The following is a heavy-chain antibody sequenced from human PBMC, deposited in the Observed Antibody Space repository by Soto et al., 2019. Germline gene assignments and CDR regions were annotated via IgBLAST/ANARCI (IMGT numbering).Heavy chain of an antibody. J-gene: IGHJ6*02. Sequence: SETLSLTCTVSGGSISSGGYYWSWIRQHPGKGLEWIGYIYYSGSTYYNPSLKSRVTISVDTSKNQFSLKLSSVTAADTAVYYCARSEYSSSKNYYYYGMDVWPQGTTVTVSS. D-gene: IGHD6-6*01. CDR1: GGSISSGGYY. V-gene: IGHV4-31*03. CDR3: ARSEYSSSKNYYYYGMDV. CDR2: IYYSGST.